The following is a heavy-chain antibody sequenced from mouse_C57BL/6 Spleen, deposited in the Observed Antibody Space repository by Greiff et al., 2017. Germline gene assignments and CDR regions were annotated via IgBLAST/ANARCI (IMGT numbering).Heavy chain of an antibody. CDR3: ARGGDYAMDY. Sequence: LQQSEGGLVQPGSSMKLSCTASGFTFSDYYMAWVRQVPEKGLEWVANINYDGSSTYYLDSLKSRFIISRDNAKNILYLQMSSLKSEDTASYYCARGGDYAMDYWGQGTSVTVSS. CDR1: GFTFSDYY. V-gene: IGHV5-16*01. CDR2: INYDGSST. J-gene: IGHJ4*01.